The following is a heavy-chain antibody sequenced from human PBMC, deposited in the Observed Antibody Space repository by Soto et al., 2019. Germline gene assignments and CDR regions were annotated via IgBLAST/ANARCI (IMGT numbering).Heavy chain of an antibody. CDR2: IYYSGST. D-gene: IGHD2-2*01. CDR3: ERDTNYYGTDV. CDR1: GGSISSGGYY. J-gene: IGHJ6*02. V-gene: IGHV4-31*03. Sequence: SETLSLTCTVSGGSISSGGYYWSWIRQHPGKGLEWIGYIYYSGSTYYNPSLKSRVTISVDTSKNQFSLKLSSVTAADTAVYYCERDTNYYGTDVWGQGTRVTVSS.